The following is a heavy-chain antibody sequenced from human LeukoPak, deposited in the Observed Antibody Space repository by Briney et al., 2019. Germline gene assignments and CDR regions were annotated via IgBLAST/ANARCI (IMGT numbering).Heavy chain of an antibody. CDR3: ARDGPLTGGFDY. Sequence: SQTLSLSCTVSGVSIGSGGYYWTWMRQRPGEGMEWIGYIYHTGITYYNPSLKSRATISVDTSKNQISLKLTSVSAADTALYYCARDGPLTGGFDYWGRGTLVTVSS. CDR2: IYHTGIT. D-gene: IGHD1-20*01. CDR1: GVSIGSGGYY. V-gene: IGHV4-31*03. J-gene: IGHJ4*02.